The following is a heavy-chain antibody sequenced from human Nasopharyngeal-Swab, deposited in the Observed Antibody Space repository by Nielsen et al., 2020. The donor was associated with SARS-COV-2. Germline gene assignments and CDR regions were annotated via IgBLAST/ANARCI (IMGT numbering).Heavy chain of an antibody. CDR2: IYGGDST. CDR3: ASSPSRGWYEYHLDN. J-gene: IGHJ4*02. D-gene: IGHD6-19*01. CDR1: GFTVGSNY. Sequence: GESLKISCAVSGFTVGSNYMSWVRQAPGKGLEWVSVIYGGDSTYYADSVRGRFTVTRHISENTLYLQMNSLRAEDTAVYYCASSPSRGWYEYHLDNWGQGTLVTVSS. V-gene: IGHV3-53*04.